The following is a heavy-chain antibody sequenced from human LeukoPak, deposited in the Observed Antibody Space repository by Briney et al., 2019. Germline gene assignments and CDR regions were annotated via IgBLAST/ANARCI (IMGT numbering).Heavy chain of an antibody. D-gene: IGHD5-18*01. CDR3: ARDSYGYDY. J-gene: IGHJ4*02. V-gene: IGHV1-2*06. CDR1: GYTFTGYY. Sequence: ASVKVSCKASGYTFTGYYMHWVRQAPGQGLEWMGRINPNSGGTNYAQKFQGRVTITADESTSTAYMELSSLRSEDTAVYYCARDSYGYDYWGQGTLVTVSS. CDR2: INPNSGGT.